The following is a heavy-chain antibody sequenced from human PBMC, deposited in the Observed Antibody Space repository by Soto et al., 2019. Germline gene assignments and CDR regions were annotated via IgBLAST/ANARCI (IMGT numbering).Heavy chain of an antibody. CDR1: CGSIISGGYY. CDR3: AGGGPYGMDV. J-gene: IGHJ6*02. CDR2: IYYSGST. V-gene: IGHV4-31*03. D-gene: IGHD3-16*01. Sequence: NPSETLSLTCTVSCGSIISGGYYWSWIRQHPGKGLEWIGYIYYSGSTYYNPSLKSRVTISVDTSKNQFSLKLSSVTAADTAVYYCAGGGPYGMDVWGQGTTVTVSS.